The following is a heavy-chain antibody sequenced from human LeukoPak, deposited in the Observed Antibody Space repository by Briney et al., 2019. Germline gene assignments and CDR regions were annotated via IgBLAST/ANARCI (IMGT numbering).Heavy chain of an antibody. Sequence: GESLKISCKGSGYSFTSYWSGWVRQMHGKGLEWMGIIYLVDSDTRYSPSFQGQVTISADKSISTAYLQWSSLKASYTAMYYCARHVYLYQDYWGQGTLVTVSS. CDR3: ARHVYLYQDY. CDR2: IYLVDSDT. CDR1: GYSFTSYW. D-gene: IGHD3-16*01. J-gene: IGHJ4*02. V-gene: IGHV5-51*01.